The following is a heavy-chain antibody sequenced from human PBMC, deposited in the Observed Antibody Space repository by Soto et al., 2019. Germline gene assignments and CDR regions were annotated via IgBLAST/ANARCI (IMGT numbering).Heavy chain of an antibody. V-gene: IGHV1-69*06. CDR2: IIPLLKTV. Sequence: QEELVQSGAEVKKPGSSVNFSCKASGGTFASYSITWVRQAPGQRLEWMGEIIPLLKTVNYAQKFQGRVTITGDRSTSTVYMDLSRLRSADTAVYYCARDPVDLFGYMDVWGHGTTVTVS. CDR3: ARDPVDLFGYMDV. D-gene: IGHD6-25*01. CDR1: GGTFASYS. J-gene: IGHJ6*02.